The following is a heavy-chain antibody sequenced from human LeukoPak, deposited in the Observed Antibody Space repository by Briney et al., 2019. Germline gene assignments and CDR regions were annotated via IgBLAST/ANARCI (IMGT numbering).Heavy chain of an antibody. J-gene: IGHJ4*02. CDR3: AKDRGTAMVRSHCDY. D-gene: IGHD5-18*01. V-gene: IGHV3-30*18. CDR1: GFTFSSYG. CDR2: ISYDGSNK. Sequence: GGSLRLSCAASGFTFSSYGMHWVRQAPGKGLEWVAVISYDGSNKYYADSVKGRFTISRDNSKNTLYLQMNSLRAEDTAVYYCAKDRGTAMVRSHCDYWGQGTLVTVSS.